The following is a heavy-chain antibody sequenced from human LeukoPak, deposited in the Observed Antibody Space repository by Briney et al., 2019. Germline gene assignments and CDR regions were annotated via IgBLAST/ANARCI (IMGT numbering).Heavy chain of an antibody. V-gene: IGHV3-7*01. CDR2: INQDGSVK. CDR3: ARDRSTGLDY. J-gene: IGHJ4*02. Sequence: GGSLRLSCAVSGFSFSNYWMSWLRQAPGKGLEWVANINQDGSVKQFVDSVKGRFTISRDNAKNSLYLQMSSLRAEDTAVYHCARDRSTGLDYWGQGTLVTVSS. D-gene: IGHD2-2*01. CDR1: GFSFSNYW.